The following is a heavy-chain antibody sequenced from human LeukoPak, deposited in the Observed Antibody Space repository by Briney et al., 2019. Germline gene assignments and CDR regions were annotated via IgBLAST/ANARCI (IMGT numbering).Heavy chain of an antibody. Sequence: GGSLRLSCAASGFTFSNDWMSWVRQAPGKGLEWMANIKQDGSEKYYVDSVKGRFTISRGNAKNSLYLQMNSLRAEDTAVYYCARGGAASFDPWGQGTLVTVSS. J-gene: IGHJ5*02. CDR1: GFTFSNDW. CDR2: IKQDGSEK. CDR3: ARGGAASFDP. V-gene: IGHV3-7*01. D-gene: IGHD4/OR15-4a*01.